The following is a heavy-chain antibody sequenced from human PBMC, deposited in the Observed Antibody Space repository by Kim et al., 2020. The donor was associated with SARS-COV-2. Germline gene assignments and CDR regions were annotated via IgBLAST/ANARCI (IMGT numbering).Heavy chain of an antibody. J-gene: IGHJ4*02. D-gene: IGHD5-12*01. CDR3: ARNPVTTIDVDN. CDR2: T. Sequence: THYSQKFQGRVTITRETSASAAYVALSGLRSEDTAVYYCARNPVTTIDVDNWGQGTLVTVSS. V-gene: IGHV1-3*01.